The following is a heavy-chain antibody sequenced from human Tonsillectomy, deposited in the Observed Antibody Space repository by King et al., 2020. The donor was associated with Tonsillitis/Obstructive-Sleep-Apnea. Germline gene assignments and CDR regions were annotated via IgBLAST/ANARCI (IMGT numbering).Heavy chain of an antibody. Sequence: VTLKESGPVLVKPTETLTLTCTVSGFSLSNARMGVSWIRQPPGKALEWLAHIFSNDEKSYSTSLKSRLTISKDTSKSQVVLTMTNMDPVDTATYYCACLYYDFWSGYYLRYDYYYMDVWGKGTTVTVSS. CDR1: GFSLSNARMG. V-gene: IGHV2-26*04. CDR3: ACLYYDFWSGYYLRYDYYYMDV. J-gene: IGHJ6*03. D-gene: IGHD3-3*01. CDR2: IFSNDEK.